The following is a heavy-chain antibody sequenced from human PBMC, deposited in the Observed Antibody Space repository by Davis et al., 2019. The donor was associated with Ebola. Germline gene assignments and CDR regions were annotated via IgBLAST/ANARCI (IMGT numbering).Heavy chain of an antibody. Sequence: GESLKISCKGSGYSFTSYWISWVRQMPGKGLEWMGRIDPSDSYTNYSPSFQGHVTISADKSISTAYLQWSSLKASDTAMYYCANMRGDDYGDYGSDYWGQGTLVTVSS. CDR2: IDPSDSYT. D-gene: IGHD4-17*01. CDR1: GYSFTSYW. J-gene: IGHJ4*02. CDR3: ANMRGDDYGDYGSDY. V-gene: IGHV5-10-1*01.